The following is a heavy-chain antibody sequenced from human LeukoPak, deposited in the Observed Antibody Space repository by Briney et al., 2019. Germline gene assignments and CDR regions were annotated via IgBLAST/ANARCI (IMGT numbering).Heavy chain of an antibody. D-gene: IGHD3-22*01. CDR2: IKQDGSIQ. J-gene: IGHJ4*02. V-gene: IGHV3-7*01. CDR1: GFTFSNAW. CDR3: ATSYDSSGCD. Sequence: PGGSLRLSCAASGFTFSNAWMSWVRQAPGKGLEWVANIKQDGSIQYYGDSVKGRFTISRDNAKNSLYLQMNSLRAEDTALYYCATSYDSSGCDWGQGTLVTVSS.